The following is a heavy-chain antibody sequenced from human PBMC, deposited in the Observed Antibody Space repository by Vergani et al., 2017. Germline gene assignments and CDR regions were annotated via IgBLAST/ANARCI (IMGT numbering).Heavy chain of an antibody. Sequence: EVQLVESGGGLVKPGGSLRLSCAASGFTFSSYSMNWVRQAPGKGLEWVSSISSSSSYMYYADSVKGRFTISRDSAKKSLYLQMNSLRDEDTAVYYCARDPYHYDSSSYYYPPFFDNWGQGTLVTVSS. CDR3: ARDPYHYDSSSYYYPPFFDN. CDR1: GFTFSSYS. J-gene: IGHJ4*02. D-gene: IGHD3-22*01. V-gene: IGHV3-21*01. CDR2: ISSSSSYM.